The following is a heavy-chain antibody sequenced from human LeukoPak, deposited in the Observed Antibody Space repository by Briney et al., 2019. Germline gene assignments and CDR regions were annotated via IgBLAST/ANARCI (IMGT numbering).Heavy chain of an antibody. V-gene: IGHV4-59*01. Sequence: SETLSLTCTVSGGSISSYYWSWIRQPSGKGLEWIGYIYYSGSTNYNPSLKSRVTISVDTSKNQFSLKLSPVTAADTAVYYCARAQYSSGWYGLYFDYWGQGTLVTVSS. D-gene: IGHD6-19*01. CDR3: ARAQYSSGWYGLYFDY. CDR2: IYYSGST. J-gene: IGHJ4*02. CDR1: GGSISSYY.